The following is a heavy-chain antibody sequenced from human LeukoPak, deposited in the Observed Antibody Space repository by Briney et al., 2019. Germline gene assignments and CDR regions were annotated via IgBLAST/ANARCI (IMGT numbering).Heavy chain of an antibody. CDR3: ARDYTMVRGVIDY. Sequence: GGSLRLSCVASEFTFSSYWINWVRQAPGKGLVWVSRINSDGSSTSYADSVKGRFTISRDNAKNTLYLQMNSLRAEDTAVYYCARDYTMVRGVIDYWGQGILVTVSS. J-gene: IGHJ4*02. D-gene: IGHD3-10*01. CDR2: INSDGSST. V-gene: IGHV3-74*01. CDR1: EFTFSSYW.